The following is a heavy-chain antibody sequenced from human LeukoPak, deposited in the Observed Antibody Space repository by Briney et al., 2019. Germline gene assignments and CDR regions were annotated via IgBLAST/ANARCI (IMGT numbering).Heavy chain of an antibody. Sequence: GGCLRLSCAASGFTFSSYSMNWVRQAPGKGLEWVSYISSSGRSILYADSVKGRFTVSRDNAKNSSYLQMNNLRVEDTAVYYCAREIPSGSYAPDYWGQGTLVTVSS. D-gene: IGHD3-10*01. CDR3: AREIPSGSYAPDY. V-gene: IGHV3-21*05. CDR2: ISSSGRSI. J-gene: IGHJ4*02. CDR1: GFTFSSYS.